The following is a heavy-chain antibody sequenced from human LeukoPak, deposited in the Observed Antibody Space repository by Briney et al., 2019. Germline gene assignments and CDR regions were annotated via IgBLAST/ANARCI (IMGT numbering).Heavy chain of an antibody. V-gene: IGHV3-48*03. Sequence: GGSLRLSCAASGFTFSSYEMNWVRQAPGKGLEWVSYISSSGSTTYYADSVKGRFTISGDNAKKSLYLQMNSLRAEDTAVYYCARGRDGDYVPLDYWGQGTLVTVSS. CDR1: GFTFSSYE. D-gene: IGHD4-17*01. J-gene: IGHJ4*02. CDR3: ARGRDGDYVPLDY. CDR2: ISSSGSTT.